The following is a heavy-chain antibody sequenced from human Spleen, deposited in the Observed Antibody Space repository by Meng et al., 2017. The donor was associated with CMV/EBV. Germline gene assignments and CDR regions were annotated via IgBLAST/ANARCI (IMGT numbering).Heavy chain of an antibody. V-gene: IGHV3-23*01. CDR2: ISGSGDGT. CDR1: GFTFNNYV. J-gene: IGHJ4*02. D-gene: IGHD3-3*01. Sequence: GESLKISCAASGFTFNNYVMTWVRQAPGKGLEWVSTISGSGDGTWYADSVKGRFTISRDNSKNTVYLQVNSLRVEDTAVYYCAKGSDFWSGYFDYWGQGTLVTVSS. CDR3: AKGSDFWSGYFDY.